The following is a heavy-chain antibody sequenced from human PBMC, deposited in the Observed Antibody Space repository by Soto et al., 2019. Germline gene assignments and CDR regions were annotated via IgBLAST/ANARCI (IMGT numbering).Heavy chain of an antibody. D-gene: IGHD3-22*01. CDR3: ASISHSYYYDSSGPGAFDI. V-gene: IGHV1-46*01. CDR1: GYTFTSYY. CDR2: INPSGGST. J-gene: IGHJ3*02. Sequence: ASVKVSCKASGYTFTSYYMHWVRQAPGQGLEWMGIINPSGGSTSYAQKFQGRVTMTRDTSTSTVYMELSSLRSEDTAVYYCASISHSYYYDSSGPGAFDIWGQGTMVTVSS.